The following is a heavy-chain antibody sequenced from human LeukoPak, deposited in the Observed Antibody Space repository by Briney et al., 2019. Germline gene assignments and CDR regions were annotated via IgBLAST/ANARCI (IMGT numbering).Heavy chain of an antibody. Sequence: PGGSLRLSCAASGFTFEDYDMSWARQVPGKGLEWVSGINWIGGITAYADSVKGRFTISRDNAKHSLFLRMHSLRAEDTALYYCARKGYSSGCFDYWGQGTLVTVSS. D-gene: IGHD6-19*01. CDR2: INWIGGIT. V-gene: IGHV3-20*04. CDR3: ARKGYSSGCFDY. CDR1: GFTFEDYD. J-gene: IGHJ4*02.